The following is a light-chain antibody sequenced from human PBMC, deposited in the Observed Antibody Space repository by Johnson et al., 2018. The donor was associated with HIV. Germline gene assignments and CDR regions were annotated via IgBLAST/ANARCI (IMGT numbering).Light chain of an antibody. CDR2: ENN. V-gene: IGLV1-51*02. Sequence: QSVLTHPPSVSAAPGQKVTISCSGSSSNIGNNYVSWYQQLPGTAPKLLIYENNKRPSGIPDRFSGSKFGTSATLGITGLQTGDEADYYCGTWDSSLSAGGVFGTGTKVTVL. J-gene: IGLJ1*01. CDR1: SSNIGNNY. CDR3: GTWDSSLSAGGV.